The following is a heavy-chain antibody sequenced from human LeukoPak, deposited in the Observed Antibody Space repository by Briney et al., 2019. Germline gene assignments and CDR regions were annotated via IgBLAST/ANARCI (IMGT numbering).Heavy chain of an antibody. CDR2: IYYSGST. V-gene: IGHV4-30-4*01. D-gene: IGHD4-17*01. J-gene: IGHJ5*02. Sequence: SQTLSLTCTVSGGSISSGDYYWSWIRQPPGKGLEWIGYIYYSGSTYYNPSLKSRVTISVDTSKNQFSLKLSSVTAADTAVYYCARDQRTWDYGDYAGFDPWGQGTLVTVSS. CDR3: ARDQRTWDYGDYAGFDP. CDR1: GGSISSGDYY.